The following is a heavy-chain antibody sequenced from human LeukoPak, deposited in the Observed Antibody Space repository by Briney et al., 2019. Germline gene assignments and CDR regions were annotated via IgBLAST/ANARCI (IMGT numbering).Heavy chain of an antibody. CDR3: AREGISSGYFDY. J-gene: IGHJ4*02. Sequence: PSETLSLTCTVSGGSISSYYWSWIRQPPGKGLEWIGYIYYSGSTNYNPSLKSRVTISVDTSKNQFSLKLRSVTAADTAVYYCAREGISSGYFDYWGQGTLVTVSS. CDR2: IYYSGST. D-gene: IGHD3-22*01. V-gene: IGHV4-59*01. CDR1: GGSISSYY.